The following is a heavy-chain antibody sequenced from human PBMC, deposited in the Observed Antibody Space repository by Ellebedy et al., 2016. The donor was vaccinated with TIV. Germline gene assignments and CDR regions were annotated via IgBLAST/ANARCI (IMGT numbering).Heavy chain of an antibody. CDR2: IYHSGST. J-gene: IGHJ3*02. CDR1: GYSVSSGYY. CDR3: ATFLQMTAFDAFDI. Sequence: SETLSLTCTVPGYSVSSGYYWGWIRQPPGNGMEWIGSIYHSGSTYYSPSLKSRVTISVDTSKNQLSLKLSSVTAADTAVYYCATFLQMTAFDAFDIWGQGTMITVSS. D-gene: IGHD2-21*02. V-gene: IGHV4-38-2*02.